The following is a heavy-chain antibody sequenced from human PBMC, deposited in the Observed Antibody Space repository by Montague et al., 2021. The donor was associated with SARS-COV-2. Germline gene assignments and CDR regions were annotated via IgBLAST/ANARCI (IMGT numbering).Heavy chain of an antibody. CDR3: VRDHPYGGPRGAYDI. J-gene: IGHJ3*02. Sequence: ETLSLTCTVAGGSITGYYWSWLRRSPGKGLEWIAYIYDCGAVNYNPSXXSRVTISTDTSKNQLSLKVNSVTAADTAVYYCVRDHPYGGPRGAYDIWGQGTVVTVSS. V-gene: IGHV4-59*01. CDR2: IYDCGAV. D-gene: IGHD4-23*01. CDR1: GGSITGYY.